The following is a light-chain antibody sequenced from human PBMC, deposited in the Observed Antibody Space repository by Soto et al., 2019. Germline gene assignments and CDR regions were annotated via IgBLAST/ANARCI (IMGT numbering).Light chain of an antibody. Sequence: DIVLTQSPGTLSLSPGERATLSCRASQSVSSNYLAWYQQKPGQAPRLLIDGASSRATGIPDRFSGSGSGTDFTLTISRLEPEDFAVYYCQQYCSTPWTFGQGTKVEIK. CDR1: QSVSSNY. CDR3: QQYCSTPWT. CDR2: GAS. V-gene: IGKV3-20*01. J-gene: IGKJ1*01.